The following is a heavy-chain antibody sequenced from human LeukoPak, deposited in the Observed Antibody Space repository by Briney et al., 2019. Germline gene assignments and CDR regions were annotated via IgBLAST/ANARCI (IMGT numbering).Heavy chain of an antibody. D-gene: IGHD3-22*01. Sequence: SVKVSCKAAAYTFTSYGISWVRQAPGQGLEWMGGIIPIFGTANYAQKFQGRVTITADESTSTAYMELSSLRSEDTAVYYCARFSAGVVVSKRLPYGMDVWGQGTTVTVSS. J-gene: IGHJ6*02. CDR2: IIPIFGTA. CDR1: AYTFTSYG. CDR3: ARFSAGVVVSKRLPYGMDV. V-gene: IGHV1-69*13.